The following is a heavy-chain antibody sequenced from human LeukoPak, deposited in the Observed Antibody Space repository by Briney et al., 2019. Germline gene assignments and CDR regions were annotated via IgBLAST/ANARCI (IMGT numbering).Heavy chain of an antibody. D-gene: IGHD3-10*01. J-gene: IGHJ6*02. V-gene: IGHV3-30-3*01. CDR3: ARVGDSYYYGSGSYGYYYGMDV. Sequence: GGSLRLSCAASGFPFSSYAMSWVRQAPGKGLEWVAVISYDGSNKYYADSVKGRFTISRDNSKNTLYLQMNSLRAEDTAVYYCARVGDSYYYGSGSYGYYYGMDVWGQGTTVTVSS. CDR1: GFPFSSYA. CDR2: ISYDGSNK.